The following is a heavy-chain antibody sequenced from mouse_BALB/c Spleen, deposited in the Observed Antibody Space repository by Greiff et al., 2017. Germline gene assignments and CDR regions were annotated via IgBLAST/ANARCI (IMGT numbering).Heavy chain of an antibody. CDR2: ISSCGSYT. CDR1: GFTFSSYG. Sequence: EVNLVESGGDLVKPGGSLKLSCAASGFTFSSYGMSWVRQTPDKRLEWVATISSCGSYTYYPDSVKGRFTISRDNAKNTLYLQMSSLKSEDTAMYYCARGEGQDYFDYWGQGTTLTVSS. J-gene: IGHJ2*01. CDR3: ARGEGQDYFDY. V-gene: IGHV5-6*01. D-gene: IGHD3-2*02.